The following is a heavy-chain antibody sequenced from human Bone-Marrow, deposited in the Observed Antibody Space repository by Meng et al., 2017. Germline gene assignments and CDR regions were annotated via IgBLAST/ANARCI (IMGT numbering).Heavy chain of an antibody. V-gene: IGHV3-48*03. CDR2: ISSSGSTI. CDR1: GFTFSSYE. D-gene: IGHD3-9*01. J-gene: IGHJ3*02. Sequence: GESLKISCAASGFTFSSYEMSWVRQAPGKGLEWVSYISSSGSTIYYADSVKGRFTISRDNAKNSLYLQMNSLRAEDTAVYYCAREDILTGYDAFDIWGQGTMVTVSS. CDR3: AREDILTGYDAFDI.